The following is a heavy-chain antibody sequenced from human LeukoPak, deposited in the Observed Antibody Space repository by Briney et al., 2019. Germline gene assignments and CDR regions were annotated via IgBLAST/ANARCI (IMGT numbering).Heavy chain of an antibody. J-gene: IGHJ4*02. CDR2: INSDGSAT. Sequence: GGSLRLSCAASGITFDDYGMSWVRQAPGKGLVWVSRINSDGSATTYADSVKGRFTISRDNAKNTLYLQMNSLRAEDTAVYYCVSSPSFLDYWGQGTLVTVSS. CDR3: VSSPSFLDY. D-gene: IGHD3-10*01. V-gene: IGHV3-74*01. CDR1: GITFDDYG.